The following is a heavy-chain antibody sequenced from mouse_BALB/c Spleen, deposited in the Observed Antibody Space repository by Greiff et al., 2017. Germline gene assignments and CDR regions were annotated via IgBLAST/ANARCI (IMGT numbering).Heavy chain of an antibody. CDR1: GFTFSSFG. D-gene: IGHD2-1*01. CDR2: ISSGSSTI. J-gene: IGHJ4*01. V-gene: IGHV5-17*02. Sequence: DVKLVESGGGLVQPGGSRKLSCAASGFTFSSFGMHWVRQAPEKGLEWVAYISSGSSTIYYADTVKGRFTISRDNPKNTLFLQMTSLRSEDTAMYYCARDYYGNYGAMDYWGQGTSVTVSS. CDR3: ARDYYGNYGAMDY.